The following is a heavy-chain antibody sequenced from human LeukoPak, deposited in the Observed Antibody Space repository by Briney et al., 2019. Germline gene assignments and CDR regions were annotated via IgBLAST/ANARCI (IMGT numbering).Heavy chain of an antibody. CDR3: ARVALLYSSRNWFDP. CDR2: ISSSSSYI. V-gene: IGHV3-21*01. J-gene: IGHJ5*02. CDR1: GFTFSSYS. Sequence: PGGPLRLSCAASGFTFSSYSMNWVRQAPGKGLEWVSSISSSSSYIYYADSVKGRFTISRDNAKNSLYLQMNSLRAEDTAVYYCARVALLYSSRNWFDPWGQGTLVTVSS. D-gene: IGHD2-8*01.